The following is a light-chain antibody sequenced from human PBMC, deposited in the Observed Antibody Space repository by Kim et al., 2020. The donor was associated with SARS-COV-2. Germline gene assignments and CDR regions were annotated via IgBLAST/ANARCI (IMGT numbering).Light chain of an antibody. CDR2: GVS. V-gene: IGKV3-20*01. J-gene: IGKJ4*01. CDR3: QQYGSSPLT. Sequence: PGERAALSCRASQSGTNNYLAWYQHKPGQSLRLLIYGVSSRATGIPDRFSGSGSGTDFTLTISRLEPEDFAVYYCQQYGSSPLTFGGGTKVDIK. CDR1: QSGTNNY.